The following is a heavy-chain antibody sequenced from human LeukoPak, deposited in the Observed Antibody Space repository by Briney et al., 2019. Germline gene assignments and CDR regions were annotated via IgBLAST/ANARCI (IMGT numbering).Heavy chain of an antibody. V-gene: IGHV4-34*12. Sequence: SERVSLTCAVYGGSLSGYYWSWIRQPPGKGLEWIGEIIHSGSTNYNPSLKSRVTISVDTSKNQFSLKLSSVTAADTAVYHCARGSSDYGDYKNGMDVWGQGTTVTVSS. J-gene: IGHJ6*02. CDR1: GGSLSGYY. CDR3: ARGSSDYGDYKNGMDV. D-gene: IGHD4-17*01. CDR2: IIHSGST.